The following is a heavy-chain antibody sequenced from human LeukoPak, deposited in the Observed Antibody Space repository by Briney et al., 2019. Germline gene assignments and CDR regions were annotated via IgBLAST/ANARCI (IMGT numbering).Heavy chain of an antibody. Sequence: GGSLRLSCAASGFTLSGSAMHWVRQASGKGVECVGRIRSKANSYATAYAASVKGRFTISRDDSKNTAYLQMNSLKTEDTAVYYCTRHGASMVRGVIDYWGQRTLVTVSS. D-gene: IGHD3-10*01. CDR2: IRSKANSYAT. J-gene: IGHJ4*02. CDR3: TRHGASMVRGVIDY. CDR1: GFTLSGSA. V-gene: IGHV3-73*01.